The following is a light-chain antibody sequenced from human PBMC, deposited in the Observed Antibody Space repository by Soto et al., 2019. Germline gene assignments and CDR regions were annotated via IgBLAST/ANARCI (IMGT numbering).Light chain of an antibody. CDR3: QQYGSSGT. J-gene: IGKJ1*01. CDR1: QSVSNNY. CDR2: GAS. Sequence: IELKQSPCTLSLSPGERATLHYRASQSVSNNYLAWYQQKPGQAPRLLIYGASNRATGIPDRFSGSGSGTDFTLTISRLEPEDFAVYYCQQYGSSGTFGQGTKVDI. V-gene: IGKV3-20*01.